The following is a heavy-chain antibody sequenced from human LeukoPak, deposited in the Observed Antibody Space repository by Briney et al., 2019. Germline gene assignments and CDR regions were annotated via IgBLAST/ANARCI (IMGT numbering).Heavy chain of an antibody. CDR3: ARGTMIVSY. CDR1: GGSISSYY. J-gene: IGHJ4*02. V-gene: IGHV4-59*01. CDR2: IYYSGST. D-gene: IGHD3-22*01. Sequence: ASETLSLTCTVSGGSISSYYWSWIRQPPGKGLEWIGYIYYSGSTNYNPSLKSRVTISVDTSKNQFSLKLSSVTAADTAVYYCARGTMIVSYWGQGTLVTVSS.